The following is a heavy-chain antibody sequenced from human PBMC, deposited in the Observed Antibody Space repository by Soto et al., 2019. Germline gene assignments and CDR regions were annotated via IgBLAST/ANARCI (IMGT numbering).Heavy chain of an antibody. CDR3: AREHYDPYYYYGMDV. D-gene: IGHD3-22*01. Sequence: SETLSLTCAVYGGSFSGYYWSWIRQPPGKGLEWIGEINHSGSTNYTPSLKSRVTISVDTSKNQFSLKLSSVTAADTAVYYCAREHYDPYYYYGMDVWGQGTTVTVSS. J-gene: IGHJ6*02. CDR1: GGSFSGYY. V-gene: IGHV4-34*01. CDR2: INHSGST.